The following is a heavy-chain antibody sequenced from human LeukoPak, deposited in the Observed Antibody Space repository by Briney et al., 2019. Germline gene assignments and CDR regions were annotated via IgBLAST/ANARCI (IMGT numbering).Heavy chain of an antibody. CDR1: GGYISSYY. V-gene: IGHV4-59*01. CDR3: VRGPYGSGISNWFDP. CDR2: IYYGGVT. Sequence: SETLSLTCTVSGGYISSYYWSWIRQPPGKGLEWIGYIYYGGVTDYNPSLQSRVTVSVDTSKNQFSLKLTSVTAADTAVYYCVRGPYGSGISNWFDPWGQGTLVIVSS. J-gene: IGHJ5*02. D-gene: IGHD3-10*01.